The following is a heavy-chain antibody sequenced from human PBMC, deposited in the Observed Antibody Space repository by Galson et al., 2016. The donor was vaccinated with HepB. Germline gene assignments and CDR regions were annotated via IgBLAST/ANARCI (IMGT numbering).Heavy chain of an antibody. CDR2: VSPNNGNT. V-gene: IGHV1-18*01. CDR1: GYSFIAYG. Sequence: SVKVSCKASGYSFIAYGLSWVRQAPGQGLEWMGWVSPNNGNTNYAAKFQGRVTMTTDTSTRTVFMELRSLRSDDSAVYYCARDGDCSSSSCYGDYFDYWGQGTQVTVSS. J-gene: IGHJ4*02. CDR3: ARDGDCSSSSCYGDYFDY. D-gene: IGHD2-2*01.